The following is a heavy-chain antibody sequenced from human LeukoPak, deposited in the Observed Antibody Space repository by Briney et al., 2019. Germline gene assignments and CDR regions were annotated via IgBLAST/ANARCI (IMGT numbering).Heavy chain of an antibody. D-gene: IGHD3-9*01. CDR3: VRGVELTGYSDY. V-gene: IGHV3-21*01. CDR2: ISSSSGYI. J-gene: IGHJ4*02. Sequence: PGGSLRLSCAASGFTFSSYSMNWVRQAPGKGLEWVSYISSSSGYIYYADSVKGRFTISRDNAKNSLYLQMNSLRAEDTAVYYCVRGVELTGYSDYWGRGTLVTVSS. CDR1: GFTFSSYS.